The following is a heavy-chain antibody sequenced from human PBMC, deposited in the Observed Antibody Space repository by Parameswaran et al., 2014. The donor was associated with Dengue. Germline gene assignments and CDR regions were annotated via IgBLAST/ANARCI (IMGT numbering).Heavy chain of an antibody. D-gene: IGHD3-22*01. CDR2: INHSGST. V-gene: IGHV4-34*01. CDR3: ARVRNDSSGYYYGNPYYYYGMDV. Sequence: RWIRQPPGKGLEWIGEINHSGSTNYNPSLKSRVTISVDTSKNQFSLKLSSVTAADTAVYYCARVRNDSSGYYYGNPYYYYGMDVWGQGTTVTVSS. J-gene: IGHJ6*02.